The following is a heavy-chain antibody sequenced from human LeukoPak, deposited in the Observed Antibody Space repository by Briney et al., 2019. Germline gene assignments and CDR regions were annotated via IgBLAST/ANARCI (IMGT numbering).Heavy chain of an antibody. J-gene: IGHJ4*02. CDR3: ARGRDIAVVPAAYYFDY. Sequence: SETLSLTCTVSGGSISSYYWSWIRQPPGKGLEWIGYIYYSGSTNYNPSLKSRVTISVDTSKNQFSLKLSSVTAADTAVYYCARGRDIAVVPAAYYFDYWGQGTLVTVSS. D-gene: IGHD2-2*01. V-gene: IGHV4-59*01. CDR1: GGSISSYY. CDR2: IYYSGST.